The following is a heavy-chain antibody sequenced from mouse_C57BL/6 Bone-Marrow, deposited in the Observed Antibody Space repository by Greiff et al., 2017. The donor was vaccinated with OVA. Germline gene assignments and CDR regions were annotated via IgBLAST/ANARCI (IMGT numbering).Heavy chain of an antibody. CDR3: TTGFFDY. CDR1: GFNIKDDY. Sequence: VQLQQSGAELVRPGASVKLSCTASGFNIKDDYMHWVKQRPEQGLEWIGWIDPENGDTEYASKFQGKATITADTSSNTAYLQLSSLTSEDIAVYYCTTGFFDYWGQGTTLTVSS. J-gene: IGHJ2*01. V-gene: IGHV14-4*01. CDR2: IDPENGDT.